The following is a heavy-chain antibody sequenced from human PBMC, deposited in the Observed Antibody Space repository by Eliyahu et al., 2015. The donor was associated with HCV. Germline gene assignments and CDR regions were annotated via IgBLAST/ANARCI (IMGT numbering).Heavy chain of an antibody. V-gene: IGHV3-23*01. CDR1: GFTFSSYA. CDR3: AKNQIRLGELSNFDY. Sequence: EVQLLESGGGLVQPGGSLRLSCAASGFTFSSYAMSWVRQAPGKGLEWVSAISGSGGSPYYADSVKGRFTISRDNSKNTLYLQMNSLRAEDTAVYYCAKNQIRLGELSNFDYWGQGTLVTVSS. D-gene: IGHD3-16*02. J-gene: IGHJ4*02. CDR2: ISGSGGSP.